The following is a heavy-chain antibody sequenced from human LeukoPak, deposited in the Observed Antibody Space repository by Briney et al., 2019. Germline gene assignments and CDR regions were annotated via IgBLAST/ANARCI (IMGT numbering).Heavy chain of an antibody. D-gene: IGHD4-23*01. V-gene: IGHV3-74*01. CDR1: GFTFSSYW. CDR3: ARAVGNSEDFDY. CDR2: INSDGSSR. Sequence: GGSLRLSCAASGFTFSSYWMHWVRQAPGKGLVWVSLINSDGSSRNYADSVKGRFTISRDNAKNTLYLQMNSLRAEDTAVYYCARAVGNSEDFDYWGQGTLVTVSS. J-gene: IGHJ4*02.